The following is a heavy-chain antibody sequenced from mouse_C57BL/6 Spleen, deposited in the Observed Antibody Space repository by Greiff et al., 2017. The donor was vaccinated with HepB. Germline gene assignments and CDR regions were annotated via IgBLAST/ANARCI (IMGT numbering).Heavy chain of an antibody. CDR3: ARYLGRGYFDV. J-gene: IGHJ1*03. V-gene: IGHV1-19*01. Sequence: DVQLQESGPVLVKPGASVKMSCKASGYTFTDYYMNWVKQSHGKSLEWIGVINPYNGGTSYNQKFKGKATLTVDKSSSTAYMELNSLTSEDSAVYYCARYLGRGYFDVWGTGTTVTVSS. D-gene: IGHD4-1*01. CDR1: GYTFTDYY. CDR2: INPYNGGT.